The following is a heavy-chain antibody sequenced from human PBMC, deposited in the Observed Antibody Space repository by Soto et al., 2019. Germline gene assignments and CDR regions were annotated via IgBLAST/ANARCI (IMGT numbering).Heavy chain of an antibody. V-gene: IGHV3-30*18. J-gene: IGHJ4*02. CDR1: GFTFSSYG. D-gene: IGHD6-13*01. CDR2: ISYDGSNK. CDR3: AKDSYTAAAGPLSFDY. Sequence: GGSLRLSCAASGFTFSSYGMHLVRQAPGKGLEWVAVISYDGSNKYYADSVKGRFTISRDNSKNTLYLQMNSLRAEDTAVYYCAKDSYTAAAGPLSFDYWGQGTLVTVSS.